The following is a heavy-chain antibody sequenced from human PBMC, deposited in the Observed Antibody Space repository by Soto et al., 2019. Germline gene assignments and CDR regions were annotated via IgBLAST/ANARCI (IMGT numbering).Heavy chain of an antibody. CDR3: ARDWGSSTAGGWVDP. J-gene: IGHJ5*02. D-gene: IGHD6-6*01. Sequence: EVQLVESGGGLVKPGGSLRLSCAASGFTFSSYGMSWVRQAPGKGLEWVANIKQDGSAKYYVDSVKGRFTISRDNAKNSLYLQMNSRRAEDTDVYYCARDWGSSTAGGWVDPWGHGNRVHVSS. CDR2: IKQDGSAK. CDR1: GFTFSSYG. V-gene: IGHV3-7*01.